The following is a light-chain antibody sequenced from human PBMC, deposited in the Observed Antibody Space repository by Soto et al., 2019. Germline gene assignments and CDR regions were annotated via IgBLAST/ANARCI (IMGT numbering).Light chain of an antibody. V-gene: IGKV1-17*01. J-gene: IGKJ3*01. CDR1: QGFRND. CDR3: LQYNTYPFT. CDR2: AAA. Sequence: DIQMTQSPSSLSASVGDRVTITCRASQGFRNDLNWFQQKPGKAPKRLIFAAADLQSGVPARFSGSGSGTEFTLTINSLQPEDFATYYCLQYNTYPFTFGPGTKVDIK.